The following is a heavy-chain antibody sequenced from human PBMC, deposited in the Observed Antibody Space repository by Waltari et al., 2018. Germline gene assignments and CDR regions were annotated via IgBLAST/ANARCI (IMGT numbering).Heavy chain of an antibody. J-gene: IGHJ4*02. Sequence: QVQLVQSGAEVKKPGASVTVSCKASRNDFAAYAIHWVRQAPGQRREWMGWINGDNGQVKYSQRFQDRLTITRDTSVTTAHLEVRRLTSEDTAIYYCASGPSPDFGRYWGQGTLVTVSS. CDR3: ASGPSPDFGRY. CDR2: INGDNGQV. D-gene: IGHD3-10*01. V-gene: IGHV1-3*01. CDR1: RNDFAAYA.